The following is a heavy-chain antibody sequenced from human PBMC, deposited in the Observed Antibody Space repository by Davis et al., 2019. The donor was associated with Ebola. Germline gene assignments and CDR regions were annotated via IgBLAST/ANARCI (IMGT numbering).Heavy chain of an antibody. Sequence: SETLSLTCTVSGGSIRSGGYYWSWLRQHPGKGLEWIGYIYYSGSTYYNPSLKSRVAISVDTSKNQFSLKLSSVTAADTAVYYCARDGMTTVGKRFWYFDLWGRGTLVTVSS. CDR1: GGSIRSGGYY. D-gene: IGHD4-23*01. J-gene: IGHJ2*01. CDR3: ARDGMTTVGKRFWYFDL. V-gene: IGHV4-31*03. CDR2: IYYSGST.